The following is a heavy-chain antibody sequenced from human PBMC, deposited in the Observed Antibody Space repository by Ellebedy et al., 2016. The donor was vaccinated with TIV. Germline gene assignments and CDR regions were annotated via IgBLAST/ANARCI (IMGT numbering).Heavy chain of an antibody. CDR1: GFTFGGYG. CDR2: IWYDGNNK. J-gene: IGHJ6*02. Sequence: GESLKISCATSGFTFGGYGIHWVRQAPGKGLEWVAVIWYDGNNKFYADSVKGRSTISRDNSKSTLYLQVNSLRAEDTAVYYCVRDLSPLYGSGRLYGMDVWGPGTTVTVSS. CDR3: VRDLSPLYGSGRLYGMDV. D-gene: IGHD3-10*01. V-gene: IGHV3-33*01.